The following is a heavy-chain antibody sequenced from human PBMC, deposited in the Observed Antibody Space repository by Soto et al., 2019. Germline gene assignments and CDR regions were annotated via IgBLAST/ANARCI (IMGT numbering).Heavy chain of an antibody. CDR3: ARGEGYSSSWSPVKLQRPYYYGMDV. J-gene: IGHJ6*02. V-gene: IGHV3-30-3*01. D-gene: IGHD6-13*01. CDR1: GFTFSSYA. CDR2: ISYDGSNK. Sequence: HPGGSLRLSCAASGFTFSSYAMHWVRQAPGKGLEWVAVISYDGSNKYYADSVKGRFTISRDNSKNTLYLQMNSLRAEDTAVYYCARGEGYSSSWSPVKLQRPYYYGMDVWGQGTTVTVSS.